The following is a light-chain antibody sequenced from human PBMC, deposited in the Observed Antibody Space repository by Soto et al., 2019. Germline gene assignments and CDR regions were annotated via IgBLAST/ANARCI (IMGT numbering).Light chain of an antibody. CDR1: QSVSSD. CDR3: QQRSIWLT. J-gene: IGKJ4*01. V-gene: IGKV3-11*01. Sequence: TLSCSASQSVSSDLAWYHQKPGQAPRLLIYDAFNRATGIPARFSGSGSGTDFTLTISSLEPEDFAVYYCQQRSIWLTFGGGTKVDTK. CDR2: DAF.